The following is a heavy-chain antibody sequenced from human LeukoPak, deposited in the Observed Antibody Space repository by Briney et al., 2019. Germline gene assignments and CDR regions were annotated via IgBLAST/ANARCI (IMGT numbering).Heavy chain of an antibody. CDR2: MNPNSGNT. CDR3: VTMVRGAQVDY. V-gene: IGHV1-8*01. CDR1: GYTFTSYD. D-gene: IGHD3-10*01. J-gene: IGHJ4*02. Sequence: ASVKVSCKASGYTFTSYDINWVRQATGQGLEWMGWMNPNSGNTGYAQKFQGRVTMTRNTSISTAYMELSSLRSEDTAVYYCVTMVRGAQVDYWGQGALVTVSS.